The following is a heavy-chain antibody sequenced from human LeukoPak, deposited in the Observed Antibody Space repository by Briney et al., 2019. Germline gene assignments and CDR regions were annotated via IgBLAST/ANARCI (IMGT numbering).Heavy chain of an antibody. CDR1: GGSFSGYY. D-gene: IGHD3-16*02. V-gene: IGHV4-34*01. Sequence: SETLSLTCAVYGGSFSGYYWSWIRQPPGKGLEWIGEINHSGSTNYNPSLKSRVTISVDTSKNQFSLKLSSVTAADTAVYYCARGLRANVWGSYRSTRYYFDYWGQGTLVTVSS. J-gene: IGHJ4*02. CDR3: ARGLRANVWGSYRSTRYYFDY. CDR2: INHSGST.